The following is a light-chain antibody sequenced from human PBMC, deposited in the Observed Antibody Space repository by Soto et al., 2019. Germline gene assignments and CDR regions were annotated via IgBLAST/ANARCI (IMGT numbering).Light chain of an antibody. CDR3: SSYTTSSTTV. Sequence: QSALTQSASVSGSPGQSITISCTGTSSDVGGYNYVFWYQQHPGKAPKLMIYDVSNRPSGVSNRFSGSKSGNTASLTISGLQAEDEADYYCSSYTTSSTTVFGGGTKVTVL. J-gene: IGLJ3*02. CDR2: DVS. CDR1: SSDVGGYNY. V-gene: IGLV2-14*03.